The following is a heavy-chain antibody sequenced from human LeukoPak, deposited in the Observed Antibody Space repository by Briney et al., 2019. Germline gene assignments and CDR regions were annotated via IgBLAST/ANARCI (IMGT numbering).Heavy chain of an antibody. D-gene: IGHD5-18*01. J-gene: IGHJ4*02. CDR3: ARVGYSYGLDY. Sequence: GSLRLSCAASGFSFISYEMNWVRQAPGKGLEWVSYISSSGSTIYYADSVKGRFTISRDNAKNSLYLQMNSLRAEDTAVYYCARVGYSYGLDYWGQGTLVTVSS. V-gene: IGHV3-48*03. CDR2: ISSSGSTI. CDR1: GFSFISYE.